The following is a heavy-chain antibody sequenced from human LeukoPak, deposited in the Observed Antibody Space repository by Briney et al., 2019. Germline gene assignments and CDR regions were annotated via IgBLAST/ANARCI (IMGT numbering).Heavy chain of an antibody. CDR1: GGSFSGYY. J-gene: IGHJ4*02. Sequence: SETLSLTCAVYGGSFSGYYWSWIRQPPGKGLEWIGEINHSGSTNYNPSLKSRVTISVDTSKNQFSLKLSSVTAEDTAVYYCARVGGVVPAASDWGQGTLVTVSS. CDR3: ARVGGVVPAASD. CDR2: INHSGST. D-gene: IGHD2-2*01. V-gene: IGHV4-34*01.